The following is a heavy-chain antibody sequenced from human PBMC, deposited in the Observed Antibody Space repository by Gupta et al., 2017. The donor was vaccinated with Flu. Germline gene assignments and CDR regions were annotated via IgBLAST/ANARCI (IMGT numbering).Heavy chain of an antibody. CDR3: ARGRTGSYYQVHYMDV. D-gene: IGHD1-26*01. Sequence: EVQLVASGGGLVQPGGSLRLSCSASGFTFRGYWMSWVRQAPGKGLEWVGNIKSAGSEKYYVDSVKGRFTISRDNAKNSLYLQMNSLRAEDTAVYYCARGRTGSYYQVHYMDVWGKGTTVTVSS. CDR1: GFTFRGYW. V-gene: IGHV3-7*01. J-gene: IGHJ6*03. CDR2: IKSAGSEK.